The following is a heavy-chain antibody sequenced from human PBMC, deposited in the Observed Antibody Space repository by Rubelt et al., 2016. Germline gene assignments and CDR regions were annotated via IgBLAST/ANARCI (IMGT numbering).Heavy chain of an antibody. CDR1: GFTFSSYE. J-gene: IGHJ4*02. Sequence: EVQLVESGGGLVQPGGSLRLSCAASGFTFSSYEMNWVRQAPGKGLEWVSYISSSGSTIYYADSVKGRFTISRDNAKNSLYLQMNSLRAEDTAVYYCARTIDYGGYFDYWGQGTLVTVSS. CDR3: ARTIDYGGYFDY. CDR2: ISSSGSTI. V-gene: IGHV3-48*03. D-gene: IGHD4-23*01.